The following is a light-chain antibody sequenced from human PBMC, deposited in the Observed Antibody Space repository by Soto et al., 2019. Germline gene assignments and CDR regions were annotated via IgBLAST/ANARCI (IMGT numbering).Light chain of an antibody. J-gene: IGKJ4*01. V-gene: IGKV3-20*01. Sequence: EIVLTQSPGTLSLSPGERATLSCRASQSVSSSYLAWYQQKPGQAPRLLIYGALSRATGIPDRFSGSGSGTDFTLTISRLEPEDFALYYCQQYATSPLTFGGGTNVDIK. CDR1: QSVSSSY. CDR2: GAL. CDR3: QQYATSPLT.